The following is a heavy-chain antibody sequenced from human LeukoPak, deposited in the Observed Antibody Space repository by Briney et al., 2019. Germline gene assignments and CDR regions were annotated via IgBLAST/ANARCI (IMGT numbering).Heavy chain of an antibody. J-gene: IGHJ5*02. CDR3: ARGIPPDIVVVPAAENNWFDP. Sequence: PSETLSLTCTVSGGSISSYYWSWIRQPPGKGLEWIGHIYYSGSTNYNPSLKSRVTISVDTSKNQFSLKLSSVTAADTAVYYCARGIPPDIVVVPAAENNWFDPWGQGTLVTVSS. V-gene: IGHV4-59*01. D-gene: IGHD2-2*01. CDR2: IYYSGST. CDR1: GGSISSYY.